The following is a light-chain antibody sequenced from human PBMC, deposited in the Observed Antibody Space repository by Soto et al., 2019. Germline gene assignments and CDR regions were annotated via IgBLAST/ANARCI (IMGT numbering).Light chain of an antibody. CDR1: QSIVSY. V-gene: IGKV1-39*01. CDR3: PQSHSTPYT. CDR2: AAS. Sequence: DIQMTQSPSSLYASVGDRVTITCRASQSIVSYLNWYQQKPGKAPKLLIYAASRLESGVPSRFSGSGSGTDFTLTISSLQPEDFATYSWPQSHSTPYTFGQGTKLEIK. J-gene: IGKJ2*01.